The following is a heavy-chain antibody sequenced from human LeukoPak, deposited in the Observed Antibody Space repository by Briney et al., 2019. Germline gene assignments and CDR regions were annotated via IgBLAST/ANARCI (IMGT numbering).Heavy chain of an antibody. J-gene: IGHJ5*02. CDR1: GYTFTSYY. V-gene: IGHV7-4-1*02. D-gene: IGHD1-1*01. CDR3: ARDDAVQLERRKYNWFDP. Sequence: GASVKVSCKASGYTFTSYYMHWVRQAPGQELEWMGWINTNTGNPTYAQGFTGRFVFSLDTSVSTAYLQISSLKAEDTAVYYCARDDAVQLERRKYNWFDPWGQGTLVTVSS. CDR2: INTNTGNP.